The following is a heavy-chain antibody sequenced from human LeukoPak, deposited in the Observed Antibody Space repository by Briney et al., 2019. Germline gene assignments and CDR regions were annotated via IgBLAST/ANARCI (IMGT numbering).Heavy chain of an antibody. D-gene: IGHD3-10*01. CDR2: INHSGST. CDR1: GGSFSGYY. J-gene: IGHJ4*02. V-gene: IGHV4-34*01. CDR3: ARGGDGARLGY. Sequence: SETLSLTCAVYGGSFSGYYWSWIRQPPGKGLEWIGEINHSGSTFYNPSLTSRVRMSIGTSKNHFSLELNSVTAADTAVYYCARGGDGARLGYWGRGTLVTVSS.